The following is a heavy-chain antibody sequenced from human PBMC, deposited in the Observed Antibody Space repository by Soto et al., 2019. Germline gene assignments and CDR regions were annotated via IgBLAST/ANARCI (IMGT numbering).Heavy chain of an antibody. D-gene: IGHD3-16*01. V-gene: IGHV3-11*01. Sequence: QVQLVESGXXLXXXXXXLRLSCAASGFTFSDYYMSWIRQAPGKGLEWVSYISSSGSTIYYADSVKGRFTISRDNAKNSLDLQMNSLRAAEPAVYSCARPPRVGDPGPFDYWGQGTLVTVSS. J-gene: IGHJ4*02. CDR2: ISSSGSTI. CDR3: ARPPRVGDPGPFDY. CDR1: GFTFSDYY.